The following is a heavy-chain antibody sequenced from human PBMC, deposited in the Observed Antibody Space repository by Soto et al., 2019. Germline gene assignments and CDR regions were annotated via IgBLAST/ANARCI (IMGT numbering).Heavy chain of an antibody. J-gene: IGHJ4*02. CDR1: EASFITSW. V-gene: IGHV3-74*01. CDR3: ATAGNYRFDN. Sequence: REGPRRHCCAAAEASFITSWMHWVRQAPGEGLVWVSRINPDGRTINYADSVKGRFTISRDNAKNTLYLQMNILRVEDTAVYFCATAGNYRFDNWGLGTLVHVSS. CDR2: INPDGRTI. D-gene: IGHD1-1*01.